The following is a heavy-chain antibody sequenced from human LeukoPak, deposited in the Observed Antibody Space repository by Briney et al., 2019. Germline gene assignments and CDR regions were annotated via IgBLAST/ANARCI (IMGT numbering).Heavy chain of an antibody. CDR2: IYYSGST. Sequence: PSETLSLTCTVSGGSISSGGYYWSWIRQHPGKGLEWIGYIYYSGSTYYNPSLKSRVTISVDTSKNQFSLKLSSVTAADTAVYYCAKSGLAYCSSTSCYHGPHDYWGQGTLVTVSS. CDR1: GGSISSGGYY. J-gene: IGHJ4*02. D-gene: IGHD2-2*01. V-gene: IGHV4-31*03. CDR3: AKSGLAYCSSTSCYHGPHDY.